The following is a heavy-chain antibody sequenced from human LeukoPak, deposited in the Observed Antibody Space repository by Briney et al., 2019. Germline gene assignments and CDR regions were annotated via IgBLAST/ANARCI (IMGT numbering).Heavy chain of an antibody. V-gene: IGHV4-61*01. Sequence: PSETLSLTCTVSGVSVSSGSYYWSWIRQPPGKGLEWIGYIYYSGSTNYNPSLKSRVTISVDTSKNQFSLKLSSVTAADTAVYYCARAPLYDFWSGYPNAFDIWGQGTMVTVSS. D-gene: IGHD3-3*01. J-gene: IGHJ3*02. CDR3: ARAPLYDFWSGYPNAFDI. CDR2: IYYSGST. CDR1: GVSVSSGSYY.